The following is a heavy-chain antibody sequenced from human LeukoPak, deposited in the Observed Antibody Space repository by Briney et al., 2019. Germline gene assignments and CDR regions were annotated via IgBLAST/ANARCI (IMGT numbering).Heavy chain of an antibody. D-gene: IGHD6-13*01. J-gene: IGHJ4*02. CDR3: AKKRGSSREFDY. CDR1: GFTFSSYA. V-gene: IGHV3-23*01. Sequence: GGSLRLSCAASGFTFSSYAMSWVRQAPGKGLEWVSAISGSGGSTHYADSVKGRFTISRDNSKNTLYLQMNSLRAEDTAVYYCAKKRGSSREFDYWGQGTLVTVSS. CDR2: ISGSGGST.